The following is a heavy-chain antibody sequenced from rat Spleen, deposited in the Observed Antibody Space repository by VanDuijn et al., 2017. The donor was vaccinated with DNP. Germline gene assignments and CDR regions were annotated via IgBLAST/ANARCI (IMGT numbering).Heavy chain of an antibody. CDR2: ISYDGGST. V-gene: IGHV5-22*01. J-gene: IGHJ2*01. D-gene: IGHD1-1*01. CDR3: ARHGGYYSGLD. CDR1: GFTFSDYY. Sequence: EVQLVESGGGLVQPGRSLKLSCAASGFTFSDYYMAWVRQAPTKGLEWVAYISYDGGSTYYGDSVKGRFTISRDNAKSTLYLQMNSLRSEDMATYYCARHGGYYSGLDWGQGVMVTVSS.